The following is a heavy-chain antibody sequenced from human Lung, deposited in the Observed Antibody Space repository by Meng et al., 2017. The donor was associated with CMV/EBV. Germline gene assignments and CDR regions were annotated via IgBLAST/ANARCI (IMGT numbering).Heavy chain of an antibody. D-gene: IGHD4-17*01. Sequence: QVQVQEAAPGLGEPSHALSLTCTVSGCSIGSGGFYWSWIRQHPGKGLEWIGYIYYSGSTYYNPSLRSRVAISIDTSKNQFSLKLTSVTAADTAVYFCARTNYGDYNWFDPWGQGTLVTVSS. CDR1: GCSIGSGGFY. CDR2: IYYSGST. J-gene: IGHJ5*02. CDR3: ARTNYGDYNWFDP. V-gene: IGHV4-31*03.